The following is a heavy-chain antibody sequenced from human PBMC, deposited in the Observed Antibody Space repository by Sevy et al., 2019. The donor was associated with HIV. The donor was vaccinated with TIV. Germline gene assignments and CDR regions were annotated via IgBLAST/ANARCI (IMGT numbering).Heavy chain of an antibody. Sequence: GGSLRLSCAASGFTFSSYGMHWVRQAPGKGLEWVAFIRYDGSNKYYADSVKGRFTISRENSKSTLYLQMNSMRAEDTAVYYCGSQELVGFWGQGTLVTVSS. CDR1: GFTFSSYG. V-gene: IGHV3-30*02. D-gene: IGHD6-6*01. J-gene: IGHJ4*02. CDR3: GSQELVGF. CDR2: IRYDGSNK.